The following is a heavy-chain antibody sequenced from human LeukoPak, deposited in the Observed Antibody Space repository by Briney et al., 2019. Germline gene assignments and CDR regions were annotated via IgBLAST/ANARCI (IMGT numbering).Heavy chain of an antibody. Sequence: GASVKVSCKASGYTFTGYYMHWVRQAPGQGLEWMGWINPNSGGTNYAQKFQGWVTMTRDTSISTAYMELSRLRSDDTAVYYCARERLSSSWFQTPEYGMDVWGQGTTVTVSS. CDR3: ARERLSSSWFQTPEYGMDV. V-gene: IGHV1-2*04. CDR2: INPNSGGT. CDR1: GYTFTGYY. J-gene: IGHJ6*02. D-gene: IGHD6-13*01.